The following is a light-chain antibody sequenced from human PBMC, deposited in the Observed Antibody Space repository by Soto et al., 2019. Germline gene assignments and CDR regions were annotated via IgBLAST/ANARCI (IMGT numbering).Light chain of an antibody. V-gene: IGLV2-14*03. CDR1: NSDVGGFDH. CDR2: DVS. J-gene: IGLJ1*01. Sequence: QSALTLPASVSGSPGQSITISCTGANSDVGGFDHVSWYQQHPGKVPRLLIYDVSSRPSGVSDRFSGSKSGNTASLTISGLQAEDEADYYCNSFTTTNTYVFGTGTKVT. CDR3: NSFTTTNTYV.